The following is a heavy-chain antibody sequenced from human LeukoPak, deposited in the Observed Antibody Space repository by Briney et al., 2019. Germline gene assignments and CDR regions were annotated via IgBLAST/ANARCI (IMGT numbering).Heavy chain of an antibody. CDR3: ARVVRLGELPPNWLDP. CDR1: GGSISSSY. CDR2: IHTSGST. V-gene: IGHV4-4*07. D-gene: IGHD3-16*01. J-gene: IGHJ5*02. Sequence: SETLSLTCTVSGGSISSSYWSWVRQPAGKGLEWIGRIHTSGSTNYNPSLKSRVTRSVDASKNQFSLKVTSVTAADTAMYYCARVVRLGELPPNWLDPWGQGTLVTVSS.